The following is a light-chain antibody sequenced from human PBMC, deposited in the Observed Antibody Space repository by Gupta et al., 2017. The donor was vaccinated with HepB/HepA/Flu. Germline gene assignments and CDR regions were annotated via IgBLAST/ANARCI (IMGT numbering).Light chain of an antibody. J-gene: IGKJ4*01. CDR1: QGINCW. CDR2: AAS. Sequence: DIQMTQSPSSVSASVGGRVTITCRESQGINCWLAWYQQKPGKAPKLRSFAASSLQSGVPSRCIGSGSGTDFTLTILSLQPADFATYYCHRANCFPVTFVGGHNVEI. CDR3: HRANCFPVT. V-gene: IGKV1-12*01.